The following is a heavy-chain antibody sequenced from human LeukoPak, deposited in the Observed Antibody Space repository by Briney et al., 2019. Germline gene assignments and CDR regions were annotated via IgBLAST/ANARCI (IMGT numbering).Heavy chain of an antibody. CDR3: ARQQDVFDN. D-gene: IGHD6-13*01. J-gene: IGHJ4*02. CDR1: GGSISSGGYY. Sequence: SQTLSLTCTVSGGSISSGGYYWSWIRQPPGKGLEWIGYIFYAGSLNHNPSLKSRATISIDTSKNQLYLKLSSVTAADTAVYYCARQQDVFDNWGQGTLLTVSS. CDR2: IFYAGSL. V-gene: IGHV4-61*08.